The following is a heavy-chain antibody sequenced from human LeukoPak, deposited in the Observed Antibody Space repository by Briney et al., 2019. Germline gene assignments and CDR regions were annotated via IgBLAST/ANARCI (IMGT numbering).Heavy chain of an antibody. J-gene: IGHJ4*02. CDR2: RNGGST. Sequence: PGGSLRLSCAASGFTFDDYGMSWVRQAPGKGLEWVSGRNGGSTTYADSVKGRFTISRDNAKNSLYLQMNSLRAEDTAVYYCARVNWNALGYYFDYWGQGTLVTVSS. CDR3: ARVNWNALGYYFDY. CDR1: GFTFDDYG. D-gene: IGHD1-20*01. V-gene: IGHV3-20*04.